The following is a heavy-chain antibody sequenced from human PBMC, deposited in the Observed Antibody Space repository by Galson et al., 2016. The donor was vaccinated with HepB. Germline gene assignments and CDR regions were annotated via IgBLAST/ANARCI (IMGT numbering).Heavy chain of an antibody. CDR1: GFTFSNHV. D-gene: IGHD1-26*01. CDR3: ASDAVGAAQLGS. J-gene: IGHJ4*02. CDR2: ISYDVSNK. Sequence: SLRLSCAASGFTFSNHVIHWVRQAPGKGLEWVPFISYDVSNKNYADSGKGRFTISRDNSKNTLYLQMNSLRPEDTAVYYCASDAVGAAQLGSWGQGTLVTVSS. V-gene: IGHV3-30*04.